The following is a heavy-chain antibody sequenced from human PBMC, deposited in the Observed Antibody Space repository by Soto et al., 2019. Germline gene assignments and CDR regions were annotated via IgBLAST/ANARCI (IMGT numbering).Heavy chain of an antibody. V-gene: IGHV3-23*01. D-gene: IGHD1-26*01. Sequence: EVQLLESGGGLVQPGGSLRLSCAASGFPFSTSAMNWVRQAPGKGLELVSIISGSSDAAYYAKSVKGRFASSRDNSKNTLYLQMNSLRAEDTAVYYCAKNSVSYPVSNGLSLGGQGTTVTVS. CDR1: GFPFSTSA. CDR2: ISGSSDAA. CDR3: AKNSVSYPVSNGLSL. J-gene: IGHJ6*02.